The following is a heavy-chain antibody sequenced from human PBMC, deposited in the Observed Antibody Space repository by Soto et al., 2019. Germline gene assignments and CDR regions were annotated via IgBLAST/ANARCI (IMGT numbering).Heavy chain of an antibody. CDR2: IKSKTDGGTT. V-gene: IGHV3-15*01. Sequence: GGSLRLSCAASGFTFSNAWMSWVRQAPGKGLEWVGRIKSKTDGGTTDYAAPVKGRFTISRDDSKNTLYLQMNSLKTEDTAVYYCTTSQWDTYYDFWRVHIWYYFDYWGQGTLVTVSS. CDR3: TTSQWDTYYDFWRVHIWYYFDY. CDR1: GFTFSNAW. J-gene: IGHJ4*02. D-gene: IGHD3-3*01.